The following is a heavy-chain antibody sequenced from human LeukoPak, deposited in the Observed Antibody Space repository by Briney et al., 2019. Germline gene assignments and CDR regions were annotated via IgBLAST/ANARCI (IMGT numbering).Heavy chain of an antibody. D-gene: IGHD3-10*01. V-gene: IGHV3-21*01. CDR2: ISSSSSYI. CDR1: GFTFSSYS. Sequence: PGGSLRLSCAASGFTFSSYSMNWVRQAPGKGLEWVSSISSSSSYIYYADSVKGRFTISRDNAKHSLYLQMNSLRAEDTAVYYCARDLVSSERGGPLSWGQGTLVTVSS. J-gene: IGHJ4*02. CDR3: ARDLVSSERGGPLS.